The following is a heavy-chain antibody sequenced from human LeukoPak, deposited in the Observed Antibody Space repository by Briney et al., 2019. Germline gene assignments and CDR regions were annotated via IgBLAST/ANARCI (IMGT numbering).Heavy chain of an antibody. V-gene: IGHV1-69*02. D-gene: IGHD7-27*01. J-gene: IGHJ4*02. CDR3: ASPRRGAKRWGYYFDY. CDR2: IIPILGIA. CDR1: GGTFSSYT. Sequence: SVKVSCKASGGTFSSYTISWVRQAPGQGLEWMGRIIPILGIANYAQKFQGRVTITADKSTSTAYMELSSLRSEDTAVYYCASPRRGAKRWGYYFDYWGQGNLVTVSS.